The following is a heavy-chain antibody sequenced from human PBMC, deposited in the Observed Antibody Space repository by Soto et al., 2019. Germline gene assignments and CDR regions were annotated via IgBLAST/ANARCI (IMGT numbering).Heavy chain of an antibody. D-gene: IGHD4-17*01. CDR1: GGSISSGGYS. CDR3: ASGLVTTLHY. V-gene: IGHV4-30-2*01. J-gene: IGHJ4*02. Sequence: QLQLQESGSGLVKPSQTLSLTCAVSGGSISSGGYSWSWIRQPPGKGLEWIGYIYHSGSTYYNPFLKRRVPIAVDRSKNQFSPKLSSVTAADTAVYYCASGLVTTLHYWGQGTLVTVSS. CDR2: IYHSGST.